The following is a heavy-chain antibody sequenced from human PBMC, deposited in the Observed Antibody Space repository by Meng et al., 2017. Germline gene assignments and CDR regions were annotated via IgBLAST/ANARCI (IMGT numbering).Heavy chain of an antibody. CDR3: AREAGY. CDR1: GFTFISYA. CDR2: ISYDGSNK. V-gene: IGHV3-30*04. J-gene: IGHJ4*02. Sequence: QGLLVESGGGGVRPGRSLRLSCAAFGFTFISYAMHWVRQAPGKGLEWVAVISYDGSNKYYADSVKGRFTISRDNSKNTLYLQMNSLRAEDTAVYYCAREAGYWGQGTLVTVSS.